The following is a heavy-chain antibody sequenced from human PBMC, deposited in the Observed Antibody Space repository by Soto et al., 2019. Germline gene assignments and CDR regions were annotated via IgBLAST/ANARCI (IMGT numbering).Heavy chain of an antibody. CDR3: ARDYYGDYYFDS. V-gene: IGHV3-66*01. J-gene: IGHJ4*02. CDR2: IYSGGST. CDR1: GFTVSSNY. D-gene: IGHD4-17*01. Sequence: EVQLVESGGGLVQPGGSLRLSCAASGFTVSSNYMSWVRQAPGKGLEWVSVIYSGGSTYYADSVKGRFTISRDNSKNTVYLEMNSLRAEDTAVYDCARDYYGDYYFDSWGQGALVTVSS.